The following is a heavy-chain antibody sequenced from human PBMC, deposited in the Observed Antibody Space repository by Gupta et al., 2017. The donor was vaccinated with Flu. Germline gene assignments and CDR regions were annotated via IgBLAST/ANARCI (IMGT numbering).Heavy chain of an antibody. CDR2: VFYSGSA. V-gene: IGHV4-59*01. Sequence: QVQLKESGPGLVKPSETLSLTCTVSGGSIRNYYWSWIRQPPGKGLEWIGFVFYSGSATYNPSLKSRVTISVDTPNNQFSLRLTSVTAADTAIYYCAREARAGYSYRERGDFDSWGQGTLVTVSS. D-gene: IGHD3-16*02. CDR1: GGSIRNYY. CDR3: AREARAGYSYRERGDFDS. J-gene: IGHJ4*02.